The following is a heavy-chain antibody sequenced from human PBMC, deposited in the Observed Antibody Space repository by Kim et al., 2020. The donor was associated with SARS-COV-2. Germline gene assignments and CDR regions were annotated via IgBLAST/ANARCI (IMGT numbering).Heavy chain of an antibody. V-gene: IGHV4-31*02. CDR3: ARRKSSSLTFDY. D-gene: IGHD6-6*01. Sequence: YSNPSLKSRVTISVDTSKNQFSLKLSSVTAADTAVYYCARRKSSSLTFDYWGQGTLVTVSS. J-gene: IGHJ4*02.